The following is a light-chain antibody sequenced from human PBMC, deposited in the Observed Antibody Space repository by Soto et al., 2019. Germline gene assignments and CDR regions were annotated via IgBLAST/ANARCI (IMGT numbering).Light chain of an antibody. V-gene: IGKV3D-15*01. CDR3: QQYNTWWT. J-gene: IGKJ1*01. Sequence: EIVMTQSPATLSVSPGERATLSCRASQSVSSNLAWYHQKPGQAPRLLIYDASTMATGIPARSSSSGSGTEFILTSGSLQSEDLAVYYCQQYNTWWTLGQGPK. CDR2: DAS. CDR1: QSVSSN.